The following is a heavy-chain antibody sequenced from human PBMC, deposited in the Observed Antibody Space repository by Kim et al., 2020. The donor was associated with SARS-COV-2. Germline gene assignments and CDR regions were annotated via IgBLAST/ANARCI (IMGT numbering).Heavy chain of an antibody. Sequence: KFQGRVTITRDTSASTAYMELSSLRSEDTAVYYCARVYYDILTGYSDYWGQGTLVTVSS. J-gene: IGHJ4*02. CDR3: ARVYYDILTGYSDY. D-gene: IGHD3-9*01. V-gene: IGHV1-3*01.